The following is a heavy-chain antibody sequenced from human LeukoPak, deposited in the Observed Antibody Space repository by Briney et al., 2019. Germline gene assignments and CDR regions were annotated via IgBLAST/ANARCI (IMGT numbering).Heavy chain of an antibody. CDR3: ARQRLTTVTYYFDY. J-gene: IGHJ4*02. Sequence: GESLKISCKGSGYSFSSYWIGWVRQMPGKGLEWMGIIYPGDSDTRYSPSFQGQVTISAGKSISTAYLQWSSLKASDTAMYYCARQRLTTVTYYFDYWGQGTLVTVSA. V-gene: IGHV5-51*01. CDR2: IYPGDSDT. D-gene: IGHD4-17*01. CDR1: GYSFSSYW.